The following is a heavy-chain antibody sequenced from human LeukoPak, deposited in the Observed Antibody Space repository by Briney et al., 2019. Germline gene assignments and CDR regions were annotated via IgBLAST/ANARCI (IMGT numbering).Heavy chain of an antibody. J-gene: IGHJ3*02. Sequence: GGSLRLSCAASGFTFSSYEMNWVRQAPGKGLEWVSYISSSGSTIYYADSVKGRFTISRDNAKNSLYLQMNSLRAEDTAVYYCARTLAYYDSSGFITPHDAFDIWGQGTMVTVSS. CDR3: ARTLAYYDSSGFITPHDAFDI. CDR1: GFTFSSYE. V-gene: IGHV3-48*03. D-gene: IGHD3-22*01. CDR2: ISSSGSTI.